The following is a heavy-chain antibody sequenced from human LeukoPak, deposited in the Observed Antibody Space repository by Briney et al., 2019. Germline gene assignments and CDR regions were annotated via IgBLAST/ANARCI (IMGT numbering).Heavy chain of an antibody. Sequence: PSETLSLTCTVSGGSISSYYWSWIRQPPGKGLEWIGYIYYSGSTHYNPSQKSRVTISVDTSKNQFFLRLSSGTAADTAVYYCARNCSRTSCSGTFDIWSRGTMVTVSS. CDR2: IYYSGST. D-gene: IGHD2-2*01. V-gene: IGHV4-59*08. J-gene: IGHJ3*02. CDR1: GGSISSYY. CDR3: ARNCSRTSCSGTFDI.